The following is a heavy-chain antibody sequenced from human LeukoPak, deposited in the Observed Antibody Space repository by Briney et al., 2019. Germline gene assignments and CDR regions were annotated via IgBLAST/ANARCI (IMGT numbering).Heavy chain of an antibody. Sequence: PGESLKISRKGSGYSFTSYWIGWVRQMPGKSPEWMGIIYPGDPDTRYSPSFQGQVTISADKSISTAYLQWSSLKASDTAMYYCARHRPYCSSTSCYQGWFDPWGQGTLVTVSS. CDR2: IYPGDPDT. CDR1: GYSFTSYW. J-gene: IGHJ5*02. V-gene: IGHV5-51*01. CDR3: ARHRPYCSSTSCYQGWFDP. D-gene: IGHD2-2*01.